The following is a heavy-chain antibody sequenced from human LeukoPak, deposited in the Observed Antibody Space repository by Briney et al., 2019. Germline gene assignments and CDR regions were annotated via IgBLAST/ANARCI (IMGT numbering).Heavy chain of an antibody. CDR1: GGSINITNW. Sequence: SGTLSLTCAVSGGSINITNWWSWVRQPPWKGLEWIGEIHHTGGTNYNPSLKSRVTISLEKSKNQFSVKLSSVTAADTAVYYCAREHIAADTRDAFDIWGQGTMVTVSS. CDR3: AREHIAADTRDAFDI. CDR2: IHHTGGT. J-gene: IGHJ3*02. D-gene: IGHD6-13*01. V-gene: IGHV4-4*02.